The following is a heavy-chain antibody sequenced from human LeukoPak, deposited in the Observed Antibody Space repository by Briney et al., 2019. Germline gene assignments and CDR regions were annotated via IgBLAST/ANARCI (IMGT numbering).Heavy chain of an antibody. CDR1: GGSISSYY. J-gene: IGHJ6*03. Sequence: SETLSLTCTVSGGSISSYYWSWIRQPPGKGLEWIGYIYYSGSTNYNPSLKSRVTISVDTSKNQFSLKLSSVTAADTAVYYCARETYSSSWSTYYYYYMDVWGKGTTVTVSS. D-gene: IGHD6-13*01. CDR3: ARETYSSSWSTYYYYYMDV. CDR2: IYYSGST. V-gene: IGHV4-59*12.